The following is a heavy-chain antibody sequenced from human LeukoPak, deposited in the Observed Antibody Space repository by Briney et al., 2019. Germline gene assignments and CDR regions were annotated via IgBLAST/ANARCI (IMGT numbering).Heavy chain of an antibody. V-gene: IGHV3-23*01. CDR3: AKAIAVAGTPFDY. J-gene: IGHJ4*02. CDR2: ISGSGGST. CDR1: GFTFSSYA. Sequence: PGGSLRLSCAASGFTFSSYAMSWVRHPPGKGLEWVSAISGSGGSTYYADSVKGRFTISRDNSKNTLYLQMNSLRAEDTAVYYCAKAIAVAGTPFDYWGQGTLVTVSS. D-gene: IGHD6-19*01.